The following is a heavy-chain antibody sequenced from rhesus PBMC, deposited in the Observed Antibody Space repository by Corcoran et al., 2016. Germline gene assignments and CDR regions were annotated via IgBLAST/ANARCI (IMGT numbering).Heavy chain of an antibody. Sequence: QVQLQESGPGLVKPSETLSLTCAVSGGSISSSTWWSWIRQPPGKGLEWIGYISGSSGSTYYNPSLKSRVTISTDTSKTQSSLMLSSVTAADTAVYYCASLDYWGQGVLVTVSS. V-gene: IGHV4-65*01. J-gene: IGHJ4*01. CDR3: ASLDY. CDR2: ISGSSGST. CDR1: GGSISSSTW.